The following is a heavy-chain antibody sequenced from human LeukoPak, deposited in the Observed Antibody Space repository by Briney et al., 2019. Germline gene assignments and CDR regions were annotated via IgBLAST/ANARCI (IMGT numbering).Heavy chain of an antibody. J-gene: IGHJ3*02. CDR1: GVSISSSSYY. D-gene: IGHD2-2*02. CDR3: ARDGGRHTADAFDI. Sequence: SETLSFTCTVSGVSISSSSYYWGWLRQPPGKGLEWIGSIYYSESTYYNPSLKSRVTISVDTSKNQFSLKLSSVTAADTAVYYCARDGGRHTADAFDIWGQGTMVTVSS. V-gene: IGHV4-39*07. CDR2: IYYSEST.